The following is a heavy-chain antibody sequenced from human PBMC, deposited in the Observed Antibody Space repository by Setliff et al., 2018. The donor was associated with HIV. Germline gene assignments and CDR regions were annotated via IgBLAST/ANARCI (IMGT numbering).Heavy chain of an antibody. J-gene: IGHJ3*02. Sequence: GASVKVSCKVSGYTLTELSIHWVRQAPGKGLEWMGGFDPEDGGTIHAQEFQGRVTMTKDTSTDTAYMELRSLRSEDTAVYYCARDLAAAGAFDIWGQGTMVTVS. D-gene: IGHD6-13*01. CDR3: ARDLAAAGAFDI. V-gene: IGHV1-24*01. CDR2: FDPEDGGT. CDR1: GYTLTELS.